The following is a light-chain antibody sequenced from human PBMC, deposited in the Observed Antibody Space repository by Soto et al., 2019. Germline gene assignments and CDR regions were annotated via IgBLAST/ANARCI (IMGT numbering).Light chain of an antibody. J-gene: IGKJ1*01. Sequence: VLTQSPDTLSLSPGDRATLSRRASQSSSNQYLAWYQQRPGQPPRLLIYGVFIRANGIPDRLSGSGFGSDFTLTISRLEPEDFAVYYCQDFAYPEWTFGQGTKVDIK. CDR2: GVF. CDR3: QDFAYPEWT. CDR1: QSSSNQY. V-gene: IGKV3-20*01.